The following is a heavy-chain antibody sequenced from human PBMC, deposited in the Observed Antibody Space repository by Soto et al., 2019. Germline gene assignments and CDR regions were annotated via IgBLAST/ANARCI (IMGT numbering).Heavy chain of an antibody. V-gene: IGHV3-23*01. CDR1: GFPFRTYA. CDR3: VKGIHSNGFRTDLYNFAS. D-gene: IGHD3-22*01. Sequence: EVQLLESGGGLVQPGGSLRLSCAASGFPFRTYAMNWVRQAPGKGLEWVSTISGGAFSTDYAHSVKGRFTVSRDNSKGAVYLQMTSLRADDTAAYYCVKGIHSNGFRTDLYNFASWGQGTLVTVSS. J-gene: IGHJ4*02. CDR2: ISGGAFST.